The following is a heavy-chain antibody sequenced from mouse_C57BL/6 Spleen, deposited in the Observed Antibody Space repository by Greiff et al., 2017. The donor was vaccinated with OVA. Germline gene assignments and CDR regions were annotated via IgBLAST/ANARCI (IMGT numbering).Heavy chain of an antibody. Sequence: VQLQQSGPELVKPGASVKMSCKASGYTFTDYNMHWVKQSHGKSLEWIGYINPNNGGTSYNQKFKGKATLTVNKSSSTAYMELRSLTSEDSAVYYCARRGYYGSSYEVYYAMDYWGQGTSVTVSS. CDR1: GYTFTDYN. V-gene: IGHV1-22*01. D-gene: IGHD1-1*01. CDR2: INPNNGGT. CDR3: ARRGYYGSSYEVYYAMDY. J-gene: IGHJ4*01.